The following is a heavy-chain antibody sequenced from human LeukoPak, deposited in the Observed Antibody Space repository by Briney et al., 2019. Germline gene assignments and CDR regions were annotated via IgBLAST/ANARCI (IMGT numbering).Heavy chain of an antibody. CDR3: ARGLEAVAGIRNYYYMDV. CDR1: GGSFSGYY. Sequence: PSETLSLTCAVYGGSFSGYYWSWIRQPPGKGLEWIGEINHSGSTNYNPSLKSRVTISVDTSKNQFSLKLSSVTAADTAVYYCARGLEAVAGIRNYYYMDVWGKGTTVTVSS. J-gene: IGHJ6*03. CDR2: INHSGST. D-gene: IGHD6-19*01. V-gene: IGHV4-34*01.